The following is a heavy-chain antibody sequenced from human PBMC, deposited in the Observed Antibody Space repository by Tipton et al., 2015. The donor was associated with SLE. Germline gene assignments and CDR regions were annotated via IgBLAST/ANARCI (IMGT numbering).Heavy chain of an antibody. Sequence: TLSLTCTVSGGSISSSSYYWSWIRQPPGKGLEWIAYIYYSGNTNYNPSLKSRVTISLDTSKNQFSLKLSSVTAADTAVYYCARESYDSSGFPWFDPWGQGTLVTVSS. CDR1: GGSISSSSYY. CDR3: ARESYDSSGFPWFDP. V-gene: IGHV4-61*01. D-gene: IGHD3-22*01. CDR2: IYYSGNT. J-gene: IGHJ5*02.